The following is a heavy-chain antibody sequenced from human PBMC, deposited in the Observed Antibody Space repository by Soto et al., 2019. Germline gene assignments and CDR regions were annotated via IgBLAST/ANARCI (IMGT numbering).Heavy chain of an antibody. Sequence: GGSLRLSCAASGFTFSSYAMSWVRQAPGKGLEWVSAISGSGGSTYYAGSVKGRFTISRDNSKNTLYLQMNSLRAEDTAVYYCAKSDIVATIYEYYFDYWGQGTLVTSPQ. J-gene: IGHJ4*02. CDR1: GFTFSSYA. D-gene: IGHD5-12*01. CDR3: AKSDIVATIYEYYFDY. V-gene: IGHV3-23*01. CDR2: ISGSGGST.